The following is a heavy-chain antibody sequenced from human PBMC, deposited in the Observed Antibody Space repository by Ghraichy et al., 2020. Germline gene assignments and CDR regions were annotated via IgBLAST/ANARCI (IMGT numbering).Heavy chain of an antibody. D-gene: IGHD3-22*01. CDR2: IYYSGST. CDR1: GGSISSYY. Sequence: SQTLSLTCTVSGGSISSYYWSWIRQPPGKGLEWIGYIYYSGSTNYNPSLKSRVTISVDTSKNQFSLKLSSVTAADTAVYYCARGLRYYDSSGYDLGYFDYWGQGTLVTVSS. CDR3: ARGLRYYDSSGYDLGYFDY. J-gene: IGHJ4*02. V-gene: IGHV4-59*01.